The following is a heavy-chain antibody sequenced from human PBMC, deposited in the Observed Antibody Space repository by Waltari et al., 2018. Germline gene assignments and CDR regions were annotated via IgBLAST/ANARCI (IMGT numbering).Heavy chain of an antibody. V-gene: IGHV1-2*02. CDR1: GYTFTGYY. Sequence: QVQLVQSGAEVKKPGASVTVSCKASGYTFTGYYLPWVRQAPGQGLEWMGWINPNSGGTNYAQKFQGRVTMTRDTSISTAYMELSRLRSDDTAVYYCAREYRATVKGLWAFDIWGQGTMVTVSS. CDR3: AREYRATVKGLWAFDI. D-gene: IGHD4-4*01. CDR2: INPNSGGT. J-gene: IGHJ3*02.